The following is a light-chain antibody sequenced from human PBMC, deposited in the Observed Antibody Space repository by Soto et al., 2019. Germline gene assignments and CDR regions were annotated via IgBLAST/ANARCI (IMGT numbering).Light chain of an antibody. CDR2: AAS. CDR1: QTISDF. CDR3: QQSFSTPRT. V-gene: IGKV1-39*01. Sequence: DIQMTQSPSSLSASLGDRVTITCRASQTISDFLNWSQHKPWKAPTLLIYAASSLQGGVPSRFSGSGSGTNFTLTISGLQSEDLATYFCQQSFSTPRTFGQGTKVDI. J-gene: IGKJ1*01.